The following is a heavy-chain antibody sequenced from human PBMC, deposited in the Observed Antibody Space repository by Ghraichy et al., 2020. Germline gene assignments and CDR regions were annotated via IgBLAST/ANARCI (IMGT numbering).Heavy chain of an antibody. CDR1: GYTFTSYG. CDR2: ISAYNGNT. CDR3: ARGDTVDTAMAALDY. V-gene: IGHV1-18*04. D-gene: IGHD5-18*01. J-gene: IGHJ4*02. Sequence: ASVKVSCKASGYTFTSYGISWVRQAPGQGLEWMGWISAYNGNTNYAQKLQGRVTMTTDTSTSTAYMELRSLRSDDTAVYYCARGDTVDTAMAALDYWGQGTLVTGSS.